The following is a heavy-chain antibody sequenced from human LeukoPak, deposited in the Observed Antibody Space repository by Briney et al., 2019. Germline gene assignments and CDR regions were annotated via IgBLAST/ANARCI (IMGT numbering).Heavy chain of an antibody. CDR1: GFTVSSNY. Sequence: GGSLRLSCAASGFTVSSNYMIWVRQAPGKGLEWVSVIYSGGRTYYVDSVKGRFTISRDISKNTLYLQMNSLRAEDTAVYYCARVLSGRGSLYSYYYYMDVWGKGTTVTISS. CDR3: ARVLSGRGSLYSYYYYMDV. J-gene: IGHJ6*03. D-gene: IGHD3-10*01. CDR2: IYSGGRT. V-gene: IGHV3-53*01.